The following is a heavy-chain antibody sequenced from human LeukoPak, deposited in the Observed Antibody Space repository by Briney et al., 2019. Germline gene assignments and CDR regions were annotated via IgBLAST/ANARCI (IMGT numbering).Heavy chain of an antibody. V-gene: IGHV3-48*03. J-gene: IGHJ6*02. CDR2: ISSSGSTI. Sequence: QPGGSLRLSCAASGFTFSSYEMNWVRQAPGKGLEWVSYISSSGSTIYYADSVKGRFTISRDNAKNSLYLQMNSLRAEDTAVYYCARARTGSSWYVYYYCGMDVWGQGTTVTVSS. CDR3: ARARTGSSWYVYYYCGMDV. D-gene: IGHD6-13*01. CDR1: GFTFSSYE.